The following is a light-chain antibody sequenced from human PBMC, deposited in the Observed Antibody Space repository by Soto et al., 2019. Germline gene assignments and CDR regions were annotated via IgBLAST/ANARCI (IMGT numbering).Light chain of an antibody. CDR1: LSVSVY. CDR3: HQRQYWPPIT. V-gene: IGKV3-11*01. Sequence: VVLTQSPATLSLSQVERATLSCRTSLSVSVYLDWYQQKPGQAPRLLISDASNRATGIPARFSGSGSGTDFTLTISSLEPEDFAVYYCHQRQYWPPITFGQGTRLEI. CDR2: DAS. J-gene: IGKJ5*01.